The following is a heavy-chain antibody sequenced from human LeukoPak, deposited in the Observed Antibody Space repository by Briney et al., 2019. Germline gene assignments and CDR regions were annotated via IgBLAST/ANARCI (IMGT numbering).Heavy chain of an antibody. CDR3: ARDNGSGKYYFDY. D-gene: IGHD3-10*01. J-gene: IGHJ4*02. V-gene: IGHV3-66*02. CDR1: GFTVSSNY. CDR2: IYSGGST. Sequence: PGGSLRLSCAASGFTVSSNYMSWVRQAPGKGLEWVSVIYSGGSTYYADSVKGRFTISRDNSKNTLYLQMNSLRVEDTAVYYCARDNGSGKYYFDYWGQGTLVTVSS.